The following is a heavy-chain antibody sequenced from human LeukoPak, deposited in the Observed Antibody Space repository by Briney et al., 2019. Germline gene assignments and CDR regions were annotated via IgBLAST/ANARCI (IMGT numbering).Heavy chain of an antibody. CDR3: ARRCSGGSCYTTGDY. CDR2: ISAYNGNT. J-gene: IGHJ4*02. D-gene: IGHD2-15*01. V-gene: IGHV1-18*01. Sequence: ASVKVSCKASGYTFTSYGISWVRQAPGQGLEWMGWISAYNGNTNYAQKLQGRVTMTTDTSTSTAYMELRSLRSDDTAVYYCARRCSGGSCYTTGDYWGQGTLVTVSS. CDR1: GYTFTSYG.